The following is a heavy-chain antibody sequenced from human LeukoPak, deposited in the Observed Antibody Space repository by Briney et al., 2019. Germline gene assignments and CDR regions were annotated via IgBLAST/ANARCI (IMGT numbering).Heavy chain of an antibody. V-gene: IGHV4-39*07. D-gene: IGHD2-21*01. CDR1: GGYINNPTYY. Sequence: SETLSITCSVSGGYINNPTYYWGWIRQPPGKGLEWIGEINHSGSTNYNPSLKSRVTISVDTSKNQFSLKLSSVTAADTAVYYCARGHPSDLLYYGMDVWGQGTTVTVSS. J-gene: IGHJ6*02. CDR3: ARGHPSDLLYYGMDV. CDR2: INHSGST.